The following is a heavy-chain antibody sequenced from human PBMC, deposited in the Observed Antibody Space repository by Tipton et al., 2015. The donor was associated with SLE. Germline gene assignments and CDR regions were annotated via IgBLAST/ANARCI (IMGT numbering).Heavy chain of an antibody. CDR3: ARVFSYSSSWYPYYYGMDV. J-gene: IGHJ6*02. Sequence: SLRLSCAASGFTFSSYWMSWVRQAPGKGLEWVANIKQDGSEKYYVDSAKGRFTISRDNAKNSLYLQMNSLRAEDTAVYYCARVFSYSSSWYPYYYGMDVWGQGTTVTVSS. V-gene: IGHV3-7*01. CDR1: GFTFSSYW. D-gene: IGHD6-13*01. CDR2: IKQDGSEK.